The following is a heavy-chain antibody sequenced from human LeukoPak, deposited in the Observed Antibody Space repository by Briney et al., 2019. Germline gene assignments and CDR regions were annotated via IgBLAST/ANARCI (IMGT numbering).Heavy chain of an antibody. CDR1: GGSFSDYY. D-gene: IGHD5-12*01. CDR3: ARLPAISFSGYEDAFDI. V-gene: IGHV4-34*01. Sequence: SETLSLTCAVYGGSFSDYYWSWIRQPPGKGLEWIGEINHSGSTNYNPSLKSRVTISVDTSKNQFSLKLSSVTAAVTAVYYCARLPAISFSGYEDAFDIWGQGTMVTVSS. CDR2: INHSGST. J-gene: IGHJ3*02.